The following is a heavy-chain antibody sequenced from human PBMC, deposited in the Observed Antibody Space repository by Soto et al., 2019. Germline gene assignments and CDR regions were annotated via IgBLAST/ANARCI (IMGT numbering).Heavy chain of an antibody. Sequence: PSETLSLTCAVYGGSFIGYYWSWSRQPPGKGLEWIGEINHSGSTNYNPSLKSRVTISVDTSKNQFSLKLSSVTAADPAVYYCGRGRGEYWFDPWGQGTLVTVSS. CDR3: GRGRGEYWFDP. V-gene: IGHV4-34*01. D-gene: IGHD3-16*01. J-gene: IGHJ5*02. CDR1: GGSFIGYY. CDR2: INHSGST.